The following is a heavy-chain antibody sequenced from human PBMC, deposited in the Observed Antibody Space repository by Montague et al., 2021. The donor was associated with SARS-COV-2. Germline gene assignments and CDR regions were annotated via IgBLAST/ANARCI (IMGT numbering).Heavy chain of an antibody. CDR2: IYYSGST. D-gene: IGHD2-2*01. V-gene: IGHV4-39*01. CDR1: GDSISSSSYY. J-gene: IGHJ4*02. Sequence: SETLSLTCVVSGDSISSSSYYWGWIRQPPGKGLEWIGSIYYSGSTYYNPSLKSRVTISVDTSKNQFSLKLSSVTAADTAVYYCARNPLGYCSSTSCYVGWGQGTLVTVSS. CDR3: ARNPLGYCSSTSCYVG.